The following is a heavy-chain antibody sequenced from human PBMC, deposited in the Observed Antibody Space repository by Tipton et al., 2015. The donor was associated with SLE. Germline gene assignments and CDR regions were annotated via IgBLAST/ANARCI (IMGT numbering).Heavy chain of an antibody. CDR1: GGSFSGYY. Sequence: LRLSCAVYGGSFSGYYWSWIRQPPGKGLEWIGEINHSGRTNYNPSLKSRVTISVDTSKNQFSLKLSSVTAADTAVYYCARDPFWSGSHPYFDYWGQGTLVTVSS. CDR2: INHSGRT. D-gene: IGHD3-3*01. J-gene: IGHJ4*02. V-gene: IGHV4-34*01. CDR3: ARDPFWSGSHPYFDY.